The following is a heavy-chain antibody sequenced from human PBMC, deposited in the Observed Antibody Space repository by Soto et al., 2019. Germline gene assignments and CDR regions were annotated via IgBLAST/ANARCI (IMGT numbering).Heavy chain of an antibody. J-gene: IGHJ3*02. CDR3: ARDSRITLAFDI. Sequence: ASVKVPCKASGYTFTSYDINWVRQATGQGLEWMGWMNPNSGNTGYAQKFQGRVTMTRNTSISTAYMELSSLRSEDTAVYYCARDSRITLAFDIWGQGTMVTVSS. D-gene: IGHD1-26*01. CDR2: MNPNSGNT. CDR1: GYTFTSYD. V-gene: IGHV1-8*01.